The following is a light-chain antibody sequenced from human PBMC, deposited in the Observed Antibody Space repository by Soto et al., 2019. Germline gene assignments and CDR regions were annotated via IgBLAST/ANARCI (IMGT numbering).Light chain of an antibody. Sequence: DIQMTQSPSSLSASVGDRVTITCQASQDISNYLNWYQQKPGKTPKLLIYDASNLETGVPSRFSGSGSGTDFTFTISSLQPEDIATYYCQRYVNLQITFGQGTRLEIK. CDR1: QDISNY. CDR3: QRYVNLQIT. J-gene: IGKJ5*01. CDR2: DAS. V-gene: IGKV1-33*01.